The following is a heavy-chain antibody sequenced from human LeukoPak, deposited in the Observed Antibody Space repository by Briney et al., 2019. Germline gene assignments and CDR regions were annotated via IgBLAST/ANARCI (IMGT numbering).Heavy chain of an antibody. V-gene: IGHV4-59*01. CDR3: AGRGYTLNY. J-gene: IGHJ4*02. D-gene: IGHD1-1*01. Sequence: SETLSLTCTVSGGSISGYYCSWIRQPPGKRLEWIGYIYYSGGTNYNPSLKSRVTMLVDTSKNQFSLKLTSVTAAGTAVYYCAGRGYTLNYWGQGTLVTVSS. CDR1: GGSISGYY. CDR2: IYYSGGT.